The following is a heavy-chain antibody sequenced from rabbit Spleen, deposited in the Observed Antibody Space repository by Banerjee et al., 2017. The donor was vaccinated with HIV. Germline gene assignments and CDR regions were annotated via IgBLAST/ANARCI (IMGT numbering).Heavy chain of an antibody. V-gene: IGHV1S40*01. CDR3: ARLSSDWTYLEL. Sequence: QQLEESGGGLVKPGASLTLTCTASGVSFRFSSYMCWVRQAPGKGLEWIACIEVGSSDFTYYATWAKGRFTISKTSSTTVTLQVTRLTAADTATYFCARLSSDWTYLELWGQGTLVTVS. CDR2: IEVGSSDFT. CDR1: GVSFRFSSY. D-gene: IGHD8-1*01. J-gene: IGHJ4*01.